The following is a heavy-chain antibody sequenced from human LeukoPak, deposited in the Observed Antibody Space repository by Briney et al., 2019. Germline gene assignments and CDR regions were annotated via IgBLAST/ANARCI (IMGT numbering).Heavy chain of an antibody. D-gene: IGHD3-9*01. Sequence: SETLSLTCTVSGGSISSYYWSWIRQPPGKGLEWIGYIYYSGSTNYNPSLKSRVTISVDTSKNQFSLKLSSVTAADTAVYYCARGLDDREYYYYYYMDVWGKGTTVTVSS. CDR1: GGSISSYY. V-gene: IGHV4-59*01. CDR3: ARGLDDREYYYYYYMDV. CDR2: IYYSGST. J-gene: IGHJ6*03.